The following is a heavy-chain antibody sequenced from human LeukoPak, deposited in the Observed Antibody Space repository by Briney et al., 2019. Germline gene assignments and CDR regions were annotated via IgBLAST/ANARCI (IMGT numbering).Heavy chain of an antibody. Sequence: ASVKVSCKPSGYTLIDYYIHWVRQAPGQGLEWMGGINPDSGAANYAQNFQGRVTMTRDTSISTAYMELSGLRSDGTAVYYCARTNAAYYFDYWGQGALVTVSS. V-gene: IGHV1-2*02. J-gene: IGHJ4*02. D-gene: IGHD2-8*01. CDR1: GYTLIDYY. CDR2: INPDSGAA. CDR3: ARTNAAYYFDY.